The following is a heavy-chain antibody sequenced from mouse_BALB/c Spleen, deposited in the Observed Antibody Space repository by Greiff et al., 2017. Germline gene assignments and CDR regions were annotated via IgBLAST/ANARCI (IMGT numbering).Heavy chain of an antibody. J-gene: IGHJ4*01. V-gene: IGHV5-6-3*01. D-gene: IGHD2-3*01. Sequence: EVKLVESGGGLVQPGGSLKLSCAASGFTFSSYGMSWVRQTPDKRLEWVATINSNGGSTYYPDSVTGRFTIYRDNAKNTLYLQMSSLKSEDTAMYYCSRDYDGYHGAMDYWGQGTSVTVSS. CDR2: INSNGGST. CDR1: GFTFSSYG. CDR3: SRDYDGYHGAMDY.